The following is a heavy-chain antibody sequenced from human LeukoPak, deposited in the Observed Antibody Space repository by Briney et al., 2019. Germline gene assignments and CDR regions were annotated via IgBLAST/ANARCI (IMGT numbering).Heavy chain of an antibody. D-gene: IGHD3-22*01. CDR1: GFTFSSYS. V-gene: IGHV3-21*04. CDR3: ARDRGRYYYDSSALSDY. J-gene: IGHJ4*02. Sequence: GGSLRLSCAASGFTFSSYSMNWVRQAPGKGLEWVSSISSSSSYIYYADSVKGRFTISRDNAKNSLYLQMNSLRAEDTAVYYCARDRGRYYYDSSALSDYWGQGTLVTVSS. CDR2: ISSSSSYI.